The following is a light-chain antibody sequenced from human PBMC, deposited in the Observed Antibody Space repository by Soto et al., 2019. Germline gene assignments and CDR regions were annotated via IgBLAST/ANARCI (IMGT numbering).Light chain of an antibody. Sequence: QSVLTQPASVSGSPGQSITISCTGTSSDVGAYNHVSWYQQLPDKAPKLMIYDVTYRPSGVSNRFSGSKSGNTASLTISGLQAEDEADYFCSSYTTSSTLVFGGGTKLTVL. CDR2: DVT. CDR1: SSDVGAYNH. J-gene: IGLJ3*02. V-gene: IGLV2-14*01. CDR3: SSYTTSSTLV.